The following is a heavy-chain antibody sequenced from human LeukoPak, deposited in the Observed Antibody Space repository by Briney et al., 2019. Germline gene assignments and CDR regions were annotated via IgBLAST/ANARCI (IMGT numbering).Heavy chain of an antibody. CDR2: ISYSGST. D-gene: IGHD1-26*01. CDR1: GGSVRSGSFY. Sequence: SETLSLTCTVSGGSVRSGSFYWSWIRQPPGKGLEWIGYISYSGSTNYNPTLKSRVTISVDTSNNQFSLKLSSVTAADTAVYYCARSQWELLDYWGQGTLVTVSS. V-gene: IGHV4-61*01. J-gene: IGHJ4*02. CDR3: ARSQWELLDY.